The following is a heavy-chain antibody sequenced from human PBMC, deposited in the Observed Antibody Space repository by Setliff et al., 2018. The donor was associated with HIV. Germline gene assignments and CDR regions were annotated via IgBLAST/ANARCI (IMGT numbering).Heavy chain of an antibody. CDR3: ARDAGGSVGNYYFDY. J-gene: IGHJ4*02. Sequence: PSETLSLTCTVSGGSIVRYYWTWIRQPPGKGLEWIGYIYYSGSTNYNPSLKSRVIISVDTSKMQFSLNLSSVTAADTAIYYCARDAGGSVGNYYFDYWGQGTLVTVSS. V-gene: IGHV4-59*01. CDR2: IYYSGST. D-gene: IGHD2-15*01. CDR1: GGSIVRYY.